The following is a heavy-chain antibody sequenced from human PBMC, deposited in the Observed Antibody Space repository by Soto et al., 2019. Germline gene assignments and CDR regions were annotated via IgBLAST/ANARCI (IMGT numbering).Heavy chain of an antibody. CDR1: GFTLTELS. CDR2: FDPEDGET. J-gene: IGHJ6*02. V-gene: IGHV1-24*01. CDR3: ATTQGDGWYFL. D-gene: IGHD6-19*01. Sequence: ASVKVSCKVSGFTLTELSIHWVRQAPGKGLEWMGSFDPEDGETLYAQKLQGRVTMTEDTSTDTAYMEMSSLRSEDTAVYYCATTQGDGWYFLCGPGTTVTVSS.